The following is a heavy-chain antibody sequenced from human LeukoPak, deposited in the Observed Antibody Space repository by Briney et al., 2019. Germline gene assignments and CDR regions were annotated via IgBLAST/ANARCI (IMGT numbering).Heavy chain of an antibody. CDR1: GFTLSSYA. V-gene: IGHV3-23*01. D-gene: IGHD3-22*01. CDR2: ISGSGTRT. CDR3: AKGIIRITMIVGNAFDI. J-gene: IGHJ3*02. Sequence: GGSLRLSCVGSGFTLSSYAMSWVRQAPGKGLEWVSAISGSGTRTYYADSVKGRFTISRDNSKNTLYLQMNSLRAEDTAVYYCAKGIIRITMIVGNAFDIWGQGTMVTVSS.